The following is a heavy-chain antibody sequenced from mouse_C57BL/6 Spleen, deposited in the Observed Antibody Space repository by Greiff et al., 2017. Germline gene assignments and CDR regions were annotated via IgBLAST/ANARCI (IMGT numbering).Heavy chain of an antibody. V-gene: IGHV1-54*01. CDR3: ASSYYYGSSYGYFDY. J-gene: IGHJ2*01. D-gene: IGHD1-1*01. CDR2: INPGSGGT. Sequence: QVQLQQSGAELVRPGTSVKVSCKASGYAFTNYLIEWVKQRPGQGLEWIGVINPGSGGTNYNEKFKGKATLTADKSSSTAYMQLSSLTSEDSAVYFCASSYYYGSSYGYFDYWGQGTTLTVSS. CDR1: GYAFTNYL.